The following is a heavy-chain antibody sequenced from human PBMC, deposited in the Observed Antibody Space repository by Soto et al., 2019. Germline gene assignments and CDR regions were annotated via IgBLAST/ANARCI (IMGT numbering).Heavy chain of an antibody. V-gene: IGHV3-11*01. J-gene: IGHJ4*02. Sequence: GGSLRLSCAASGFPFRNYFMGWIRQSPGKGLEWLSYIGTNTEINYYANSVQGRFTISRDNAKNSIYLQLNSLRAADTAVYYCARDKFSGTYYVRGVTYFFDHWGQGALVTVSS. D-gene: IGHD1-26*01. CDR2: IGTNTEIN. CDR3: ARDKFSGTYYVRGVTYFFDH. CDR1: GFPFRNYF.